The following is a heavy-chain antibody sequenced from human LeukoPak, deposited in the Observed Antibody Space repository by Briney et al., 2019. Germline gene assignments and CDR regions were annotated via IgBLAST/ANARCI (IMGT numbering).Heavy chain of an antibody. Sequence: GGSLRLSCVASGFAFSSHAMAWVRQAPGKGLEWVSGISGSGTNTYYGDSVKGRFTISRDNSKNTLYLQMNSLRAEDTAIYYCAKNRDTWVSLCFDYWGQGTLVTVSS. D-gene: IGHD5-18*01. V-gene: IGHV3-23*01. CDR2: ISGSGTNT. CDR1: GFAFSSHA. J-gene: IGHJ4*02. CDR3: AKNRDTWVSLCFDY.